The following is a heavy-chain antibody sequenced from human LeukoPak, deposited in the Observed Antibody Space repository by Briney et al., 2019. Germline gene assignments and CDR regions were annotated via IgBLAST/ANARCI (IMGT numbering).Heavy chain of an antibody. CDR3: ARGASDGYNLYFDY. CDR2: IYHSGST. Sequence: SETLSLTCAVSGGSISSGGYSWSWIRQPPGKGLEWIGYIYHSGSTYYNPSLKSRVTISVDTSKNQFSLKLSSVTAADTAVYYCARGASDGYNLYFDYWGQGTLVTVSS. D-gene: IGHD5-24*01. J-gene: IGHJ4*02. V-gene: IGHV4-30-2*01. CDR1: GGSISSGGYS.